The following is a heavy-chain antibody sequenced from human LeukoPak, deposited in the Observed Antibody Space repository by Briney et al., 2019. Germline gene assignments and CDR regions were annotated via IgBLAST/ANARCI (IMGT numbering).Heavy chain of an antibody. CDR2: INPSGGST. D-gene: IGHD3-9*01. J-gene: IGHJ5*02. Sequence: GASVKVSCKGSGYTFTSYYMHWVRQAPGQGLEWMGIINPSGGSTSYAQKFQGRVTMTRDTSTSTVYMELSSLRSEDTAVYYCARGEELRYFGWLLETSSWFDPWGQGTLVTVSS. V-gene: IGHV1-46*01. CDR1: GYTFTSYY. CDR3: ARGEELRYFGWLLETSSWFDP.